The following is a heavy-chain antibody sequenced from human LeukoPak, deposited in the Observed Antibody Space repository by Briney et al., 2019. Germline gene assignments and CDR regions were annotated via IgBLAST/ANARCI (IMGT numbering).Heavy chain of an antibody. V-gene: IGHV3-23*01. Sequence: GGSLRLSCAASGFTFSRNGMTWVRQAPGKGLEWVSAISGSGGNTYYADSVRGRFTISRDNSKNTLYLQMNSLRAEDTAVYYCAKDRRAGSYDYWGQGTLVTVSS. CDR1: GFTFSRNG. CDR3: AKDRRAGSYDY. D-gene: IGHD3-10*01. CDR2: ISGSGGNT. J-gene: IGHJ4*02.